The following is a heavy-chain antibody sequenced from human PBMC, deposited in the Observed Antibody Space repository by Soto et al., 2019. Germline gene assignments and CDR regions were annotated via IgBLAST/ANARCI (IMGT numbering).Heavy chain of an antibody. D-gene: IGHD6-19*01. Sequence: QVQLQESGPGLVKPSETLSLTCTVSGGSISSYYWSWIRQPPGKGLEWIGYIYYSGSTNYNPSLKSRVTISVDTSKNQFSLKLSSVTAADTAVYYCVAGSGWYGHLGYWGQGTRVTVSS. J-gene: IGHJ4*02. CDR3: VAGSGWYGHLGY. CDR1: GGSISSYY. V-gene: IGHV4-59*01. CDR2: IYYSGST.